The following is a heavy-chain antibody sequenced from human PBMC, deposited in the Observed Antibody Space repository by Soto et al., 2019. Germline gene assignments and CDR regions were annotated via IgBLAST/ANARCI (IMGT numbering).Heavy chain of an antibody. V-gene: IGHV3-33*01. J-gene: IGHJ4*02. Sequence: QVQLVESGGGVVQPGRSLRLSCAASGFTFSSYGMHWVRQAPGKGLEWVAVIWYDGSNKYYADSVKGRFTISRDNSKNTLYLQMNSLRAEDTAVYYCARDARWELPDGLDYWGQGTLVTVSS. D-gene: IGHD1-26*01. CDR1: GFTFSSYG. CDR3: ARDARWELPDGLDY. CDR2: IWYDGSNK.